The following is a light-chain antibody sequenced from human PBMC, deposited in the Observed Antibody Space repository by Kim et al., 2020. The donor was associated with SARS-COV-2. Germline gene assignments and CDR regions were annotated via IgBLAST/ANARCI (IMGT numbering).Light chain of an antibody. CDR3: QKYNSAPRT. CDR1: QHISNY. CDR2: AAS. Sequence: GDRVTITCRASQHISNYLAWYQQKPGKVPELLIYAASALQSGVPSRFSDSGSGTDFTLTITSLQPEDVATYYCQKYNSAPRTFGQGTKVDI. J-gene: IGKJ1*01. V-gene: IGKV1-27*01.